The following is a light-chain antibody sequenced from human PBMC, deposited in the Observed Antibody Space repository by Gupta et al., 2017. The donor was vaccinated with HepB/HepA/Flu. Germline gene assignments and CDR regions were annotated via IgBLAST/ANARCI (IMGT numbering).Light chain of an antibody. V-gene: IGLV2-14*03. Sequence: QSALTQPASLSGSPGQSITISCTGTSSDVGGYNYVSWYQHHPGKAPRLMIYDVTNRPSGVSNRFSGSKSGNTASLAISGLQAEDEADYYCSSYTTNRWVVFGGGTKLTVL. CDR3: SSYTTNRWVV. J-gene: IGLJ2*01. CDR2: DVT. CDR1: SSDVGGYNY.